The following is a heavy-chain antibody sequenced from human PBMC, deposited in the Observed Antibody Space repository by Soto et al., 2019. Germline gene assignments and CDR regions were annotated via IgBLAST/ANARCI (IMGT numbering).Heavy chain of an antibody. CDR3: ARAKKYSSSSCFDY. CDR2: ISSSGSTI. Sequence: GGSLILSCAASGFTFSDYYMSWIRQAPGKGLEWVSYISSSGSTIYYADSVKGRFTISRDNAKNSLYLQMNSLRAEDTAVYYCARAKKYSSSSCFDYWGQGTLVTVSS. D-gene: IGHD6-6*01. V-gene: IGHV3-11*01. J-gene: IGHJ4*02. CDR1: GFTFSDYY.